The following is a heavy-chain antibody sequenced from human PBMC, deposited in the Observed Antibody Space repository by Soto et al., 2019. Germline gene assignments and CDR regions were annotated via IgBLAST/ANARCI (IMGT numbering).Heavy chain of an antibody. CDR1: GFTFSSYA. V-gene: IGHV3-23*01. CDR3: AKASYDILSGYSPDH. D-gene: IGHD3-9*01. J-gene: IGHJ4*02. Sequence: PGGSLRLSCAASGFTFSSYAMNWVRQAPGKGLEWVSSISTSGGRTYYADSVRGRFTISRDNSKNTLYLQMNSLRAEDAAVYYCAKASYDILSGYSPDHWGQGTLVTVSS. CDR2: ISTSGGRT.